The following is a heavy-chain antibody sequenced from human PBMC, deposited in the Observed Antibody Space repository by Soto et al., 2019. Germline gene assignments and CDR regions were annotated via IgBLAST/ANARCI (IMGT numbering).Heavy chain of an antibody. J-gene: IGHJ4*02. Sequence: EVQLLESGGGLVQPGGSLRLSCAASGFTFSSYAMSWVRQAPGKGLEWVSAIRGGGGSAYYADSVKGRFTISRDNSKNTLDLPMDSLRAEDTAVYYCANDLVGYCSVSTCYSLDYWRQGILVTVSS. CDR1: GFTFSSYA. CDR2: IRGGGGSA. V-gene: IGHV3-23*01. CDR3: ANDLVGYCSVSTCYSLDY. D-gene: IGHD2-15*01.